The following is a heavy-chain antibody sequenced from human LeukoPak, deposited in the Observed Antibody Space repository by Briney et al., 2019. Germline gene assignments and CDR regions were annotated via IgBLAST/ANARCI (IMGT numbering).Heavy chain of an antibody. CDR2: IYYSGST. Sequence: PSETLSLTCTVSGDSISSYYWSWIRQPPGKGLEWIGYIYYSGSTNYNPSLKSRVTISVDTSKNQFSLKLSSVTAADTAVYYCAIIVGAKYAFDIWGQGTMVTVSS. V-gene: IGHV4-59*01. J-gene: IGHJ3*02. D-gene: IGHD1-26*01. CDR3: AIIVGAKYAFDI. CDR1: GDSISSYY.